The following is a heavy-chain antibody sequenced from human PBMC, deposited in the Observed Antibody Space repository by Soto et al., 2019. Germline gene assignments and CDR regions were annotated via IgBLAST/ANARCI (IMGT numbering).Heavy chain of an antibody. CDR1: VFSISTSGEA. CDR3: AHRRRARTPHCRGGTCDGGFAH. D-gene: IGHD2-15*01. J-gene: IGHJ4*02. CDR2: IYWDDDK. V-gene: IGHV2-5*02. Sequence: QITLKESGPPLVRPTQTLTLTCSFSVFSISTSGEAVGWVRQPPGQALERLAIIYWDDDKRYSSSLRSRLTIIKETSRNQVVLTMTNVDPVDTATYHCAHRRRARTPHCRGGTCDGGFAHWGQGILVTVSS.